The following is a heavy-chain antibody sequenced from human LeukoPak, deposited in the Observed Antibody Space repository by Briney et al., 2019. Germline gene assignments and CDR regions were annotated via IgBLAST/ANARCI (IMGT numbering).Heavy chain of an antibody. D-gene: IGHD6-19*01. CDR1: VYTFTDYF. CDR2: INPNTGGT. J-gene: IGHJ5*02. Sequence: ASVKVSCKASVYTFTDYFMYWVRQAPEQGLEWMGWINPNTGGTNYAQNFQGRVTMTRDTSISTAYMELTRLTSDDTAVYYCARAVAGILVGWFDPWGQGTLVTVSS. CDR3: ARAVAGILVGWFDP. V-gene: IGHV1-2*02.